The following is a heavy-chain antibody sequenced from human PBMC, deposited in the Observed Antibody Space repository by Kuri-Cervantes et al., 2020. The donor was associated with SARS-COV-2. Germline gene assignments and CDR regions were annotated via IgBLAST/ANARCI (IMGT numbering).Heavy chain of an antibody. V-gene: IGHV4-30-2*01. CDR3: ARSFSSWYPDY. CDR1: GGSISSGGYY. Sequence: LRLSCTVPGGSISSGGYYWSWIRQPPGKGLEWIGYIYHSGSTYYNPSLKSRVTISVDRSKNQFSLKLSSVTAADTAVYYCARSFSSWYPDYWGQGTLVTVSS. D-gene: IGHD6-13*01. J-gene: IGHJ4*02. CDR2: IYHSGST.